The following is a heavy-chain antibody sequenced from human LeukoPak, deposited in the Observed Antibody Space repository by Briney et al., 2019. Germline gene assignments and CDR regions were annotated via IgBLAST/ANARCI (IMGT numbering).Heavy chain of an antibody. J-gene: IGHJ6*02. CDR2: FDPEDGET. CDR3: ARFPYSSGIRYYYYGMDV. Sequence: ASVKVSCKASGYTLTELSMHWVRQAPGKGLEWMGGFDPEDGETIYAQKFQGRVTMTEDTSTDTAYMELSSLRSEDTAVYYCARFPYSSGIRYYYYGMDVWGQGTTVTVSS. V-gene: IGHV1-24*01. CDR1: GYTLTELS. D-gene: IGHD6-19*01.